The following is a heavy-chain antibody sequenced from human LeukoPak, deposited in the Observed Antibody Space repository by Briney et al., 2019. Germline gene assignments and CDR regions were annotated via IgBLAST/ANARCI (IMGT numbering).Heavy chain of an antibody. J-gene: IGHJ4*02. V-gene: IGHV4-59*01. CDR1: GDSIDSYY. D-gene: IGHD1-26*01. Sequence: LETLSLTCTVSGDSIDSYYLSWIRQPPGEGLQWIGYVFYSGPTNYDASLKSRVAISVDRSKNQFSLKLTSVSAADTAVYYCAGRSARYFDSWGQGTPVTVSS. CDR2: VFYSGPT. CDR3: AGRSARYFDS.